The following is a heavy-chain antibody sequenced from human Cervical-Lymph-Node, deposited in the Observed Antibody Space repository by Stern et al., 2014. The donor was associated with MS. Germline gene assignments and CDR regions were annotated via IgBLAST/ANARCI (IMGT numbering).Heavy chain of an antibody. J-gene: IGHJ5*02. CDR2: IYPSGST. Sequence: QVQLQESGPGLVKPSQTLSLSCAVSGDSISGSSDYWSWIRQPAGRGLEWIGRIYPSGSTSHNPSPRSRVTMSVDTSKNPVSLKMSSVTAADTAVYYCVRDVRSMYDWDYFWFDPWGQGTLVTVSS. CDR3: VRDVRSMYDWDYFWFDP. D-gene: IGHD1-7*01. V-gene: IGHV4-61*02. CDR1: GDSISGSSDY.